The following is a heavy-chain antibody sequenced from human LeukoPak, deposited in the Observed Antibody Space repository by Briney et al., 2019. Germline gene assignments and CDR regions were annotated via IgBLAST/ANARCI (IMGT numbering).Heavy chain of an antibody. V-gene: IGHV1-2*02. Sequence: ASVKFSCNASGYTCTGYYTHWLRQAPGRGLEWIGWTNPNRGGSYYAQALKGRVTMTRDTSITTAYMELRRLTSDATAVYYCARTLLVGAAALNFDHWGQGTLVPVSS. CDR2: TNPNRGGS. CDR1: GYTCTGYY. J-gene: IGHJ4*02. CDR3: ARTLLVGAAALNFDH. D-gene: IGHD1-26*01.